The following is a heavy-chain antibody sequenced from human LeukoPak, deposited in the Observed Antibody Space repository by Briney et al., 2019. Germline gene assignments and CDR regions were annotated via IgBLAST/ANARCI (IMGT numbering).Heavy chain of an antibody. D-gene: IGHD2-2*01. CDR2: IYYSGST. V-gene: IGHV4-59*01. Sequence: SETLSLTCTVSGGSISSYCWSWIRQPPGKGLEWIGYIYYSGSTNYNPSLKSRVTISVDTSKNQFSLKLSSVTAADTAVYYCARAAGYCSSTSCYWFDPWGQGTLVTVSS. CDR1: GGSISSYC. J-gene: IGHJ5*02. CDR3: ARAAGYCSSTSCYWFDP.